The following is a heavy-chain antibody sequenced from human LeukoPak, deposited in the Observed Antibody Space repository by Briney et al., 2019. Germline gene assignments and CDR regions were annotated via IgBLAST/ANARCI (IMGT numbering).Heavy chain of an antibody. CDR2: ISYDGSIK. CDR3: ASLSSIVGIPY. CDR1: GFTLSYYG. Sequence: GSLRLSCAASGFTLSYYGMHWVRQAPGKGLGWVAVISYDGSIKYYADSVKGRFTISRDNSKNTLYLQMNSLRAEDTAVYYCASLSSIVGIPYWGQRTLVTVSS. V-gene: IGHV3-30*03. D-gene: IGHD2-15*01. J-gene: IGHJ4*02.